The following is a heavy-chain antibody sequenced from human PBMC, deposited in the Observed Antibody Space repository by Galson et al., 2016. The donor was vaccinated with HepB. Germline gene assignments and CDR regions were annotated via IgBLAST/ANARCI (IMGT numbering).Heavy chain of an antibody. Sequence: SETLSLTCTVSGDSVSSDTSYRSWIRQPPGRGLEWIGYIYYTGSTNYNPSLKSRVTISMDTSKRQFSLTLTSAAAADTAVYYCARGATVFGVVNLPDIWGQGTMVTVSS. J-gene: IGHJ3*02. D-gene: IGHD3-3*01. V-gene: IGHV4-61*01. CDR3: ARGATVFGVVNLPDI. CDR1: GDSVSSDTSY. CDR2: IYYTGST.